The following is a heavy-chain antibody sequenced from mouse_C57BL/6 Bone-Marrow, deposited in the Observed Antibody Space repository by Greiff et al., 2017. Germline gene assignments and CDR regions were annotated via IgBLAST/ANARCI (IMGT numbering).Heavy chain of an antibody. V-gene: IGHV5-6*01. J-gene: IGHJ2*01. CDR1: GFTLSSYG. D-gene: IGHD1-1*01. Sequence: EVKVVESGGDLVKPGGSLKLSCAASGFTLSSYGVSWVRQTPDKRLEWVATISSGGSYPYYPDSVKGRFNISRDNAKNTLYLQISSLKSEDTAMYYCASSPLYYSGSSPYFDYWGQGTTLTVSS. CDR2: ISSGGSYP. CDR3: ASSPLYYSGSSPYFDY.